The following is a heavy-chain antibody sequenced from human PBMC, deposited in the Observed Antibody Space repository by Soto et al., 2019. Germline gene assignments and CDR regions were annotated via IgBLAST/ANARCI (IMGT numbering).Heavy chain of an antibody. CDR3: ARGRPVVLDP. CDR2: IYYSGST. D-gene: IGHD2-21*01. CDR1: GGSISSGDYY. J-gene: IGHJ5*02. V-gene: IGHV4-30-4*01. Sequence: QVQLQESGPGLVKPSQTLSLTCTVSGGSISSGDYYWSWIRQPPGKGLEWIGYIYYSGSTYYNPSLXGXVXIXXDTSKSQFSLKLSSVTAADTAVYYCARGRPVVLDPWGQGTLVTVSS.